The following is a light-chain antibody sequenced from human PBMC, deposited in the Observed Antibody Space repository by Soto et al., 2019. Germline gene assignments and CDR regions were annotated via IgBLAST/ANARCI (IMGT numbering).Light chain of an antibody. CDR1: QGIRDA. Sequence: DIQMTQSPSSLSASVGDRVTITCRESQGIRDALGWYQQKPGKAPKRLIYAASSLQSGVPSRFSGSGPETEFTLKISSLQPEDFATYYCLQHNSYPQTFGQGTKVEIK. J-gene: IGKJ1*01. CDR3: LQHNSYPQT. CDR2: AAS. V-gene: IGKV1-17*01.